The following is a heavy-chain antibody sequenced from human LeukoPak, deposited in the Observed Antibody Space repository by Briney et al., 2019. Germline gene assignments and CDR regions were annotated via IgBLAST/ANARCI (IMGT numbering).Heavy chain of an antibody. J-gene: IGHJ4*02. CDR2: IYPTDSNS. CDR3: ARPCFVGGTARYCY. D-gene: IGHD1-26*01. Sequence: GESLKIFCKASGYNFTTYWIGWVRQMPGKGLEWMGIIYPTDSNSRYSPSFQGQVTISADKSISPAYLQWSSLKASDTAMYYCARPCFVGGTARYCYWGQGTLVTVSS. V-gene: IGHV5-51*01. CDR1: GYNFTTYW.